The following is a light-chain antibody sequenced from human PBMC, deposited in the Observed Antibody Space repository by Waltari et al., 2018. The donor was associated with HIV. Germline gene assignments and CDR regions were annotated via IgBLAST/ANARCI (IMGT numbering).Light chain of an antibody. V-gene: IGLV1-44*01. Sequence: QSVLTQPPSASGAPGQSVIISCSGSSSNIGSKTVNWYRQLPGTAPKLLIYSNNQRPSGAPSRFSGSKSGTSASLAISGLQSGDEADYYCAAWEDSLNGPNYVFGSGTTVTVL. CDR3: AAWEDSLNGPNYV. J-gene: IGLJ1*01. CDR1: SSNIGSKT. CDR2: SNN.